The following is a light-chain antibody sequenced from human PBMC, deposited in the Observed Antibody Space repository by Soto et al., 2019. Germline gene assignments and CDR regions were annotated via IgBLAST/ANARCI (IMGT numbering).Light chain of an antibody. CDR2: QDS. CDR1: KLGDKY. J-gene: IGLJ2*01. Sequence: SYELTQPPSVSVSPGQTASITCSGDKLGDKYACWYQQKPGRSPVLVIYQDSKRPSGIPERFSGSNSGNTATLTISGTRAMDEADYYCQAWDSSTEVVFGGGTKVTVL. CDR3: QAWDSSTEVV. V-gene: IGLV3-1*01.